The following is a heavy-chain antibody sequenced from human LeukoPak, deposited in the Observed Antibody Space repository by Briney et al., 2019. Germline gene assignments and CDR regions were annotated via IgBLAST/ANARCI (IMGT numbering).Heavy chain of an antibody. Sequence: SETLSLTCAVSGDXISSYYWSWIRQPAGKGLEWLGRIYPSGSANYNPSLKSRGTMSVDTSKNQFSLRLSSVTAADTAVYFCARDYNNWYFDLWGRGTLVTVSS. D-gene: IGHD5-24*01. CDR1: GDXISSYY. CDR3: ARDYNNWYFDL. J-gene: IGHJ2*01. V-gene: IGHV4-4*07. CDR2: IYPSGSA.